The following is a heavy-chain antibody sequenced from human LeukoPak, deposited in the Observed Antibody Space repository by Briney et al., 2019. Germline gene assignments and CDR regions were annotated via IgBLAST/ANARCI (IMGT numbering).Heavy chain of an antibody. V-gene: IGHV4-39*07. J-gene: IGHJ6*03. Sequence: PSETLSLTCTVSGGSISSSSYYWGWIRQPPGKGLEWIGSIHYSGSTNYNPSLKSRVTISVDTSKNQFSLKLSSVTAADTAVYYCARGYCSGGSCYSYYYYKYMDVWGKGTTVTVSS. CDR2: IHYSGST. CDR1: GGSISSSSYY. CDR3: ARGYCSGGSCYSYYYYKYMDV. D-gene: IGHD2-15*01.